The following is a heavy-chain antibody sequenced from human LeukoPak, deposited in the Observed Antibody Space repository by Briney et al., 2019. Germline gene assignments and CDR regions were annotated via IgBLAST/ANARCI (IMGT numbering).Heavy chain of an antibody. V-gene: IGHV1-69*04. D-gene: IGHD5-12*01. CDR2: IIPIFGIA. J-gene: IGHJ4*02. CDR1: GGTFSSYA. Sequence: SVKVSCKASGGTFSSYAISWVRQAPGQGLEGMGSIIPIFGIANYAQKFQGRVTITADKSTSTAYMELSSLRSEDTAVYHCARGARSSYHSRFDYWGQGTLVTVSS. CDR3: ARGARSSYHSRFDY.